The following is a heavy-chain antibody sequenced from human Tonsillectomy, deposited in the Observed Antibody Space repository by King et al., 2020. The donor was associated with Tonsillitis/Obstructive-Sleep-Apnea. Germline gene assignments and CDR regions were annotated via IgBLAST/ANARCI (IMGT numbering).Heavy chain of an antibody. Sequence: TLKESGPTLVKPTQTLTLTCTFSGFSLSTSGVGVGWIRQPPGKALEWLALIYWDDDKRYSPSLKSRLTNTKDTSKNQVVLTMTNMDPVDTATYYCARLRFLEWLLVAGFDYWGQGTLVTVSS. CDR2: IYWDDDK. CDR3: ARLRFLEWLLVAGFDY. D-gene: IGHD3-3*01. J-gene: IGHJ4*02. V-gene: IGHV2-5*02. CDR1: GFSLSTSGVG.